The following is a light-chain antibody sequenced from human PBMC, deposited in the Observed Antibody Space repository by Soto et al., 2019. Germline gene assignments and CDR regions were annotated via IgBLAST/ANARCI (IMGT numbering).Light chain of an antibody. J-gene: IGKJ2*01. CDR3: MQGLQTFYT. CDR2: LGF. Sequence: DIVMTQSPLSLPVTPGEPASISCMSSQSLLHSNGYTYLDWYLQRPGQSPQLLIYLGFNRASGVPDRFSGSGSGTDFTLKISRVEAEDVGVYYCMQGLQTFYTFGQGTKLEIK. V-gene: IGKV2-28*01. CDR1: QSLLHSNGYTY.